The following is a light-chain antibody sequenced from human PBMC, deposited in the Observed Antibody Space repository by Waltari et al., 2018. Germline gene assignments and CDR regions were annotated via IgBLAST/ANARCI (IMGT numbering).Light chain of an antibody. CDR1: SGHSSYA. Sequence: QLVLTQSPSASASLGASVKLTCTLSSGHSSYAIAWPQQQPEKGPRSLMKLNSDGSHSKGDGIPDRFSGSSSGAERYLTISSLQSEDEADYYCQTWGTGIHVVFGGGTKLTVL. J-gene: IGLJ2*01. V-gene: IGLV4-69*01. CDR2: LNSDGSH. CDR3: QTWGTGIHVV.